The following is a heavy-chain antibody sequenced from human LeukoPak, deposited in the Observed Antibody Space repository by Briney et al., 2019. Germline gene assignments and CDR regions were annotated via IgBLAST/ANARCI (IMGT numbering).Heavy chain of an antibody. D-gene: IGHD2-21*01. V-gene: IGHV3-23*01. CDR1: GFTFRSHA. Sequence: RSGGSLRLSCVGSGFTFRSHAMSWVRQAPEKGLEFVSGIYENGGTTYYADSVKGRFSISRDNSKNTLYLQMDSLRGEDTAVYYRAKDFRIGYSAHFDYWGQGALVTVSS. CDR3: AKDFRIGYSAHFDY. J-gene: IGHJ4*02. CDR2: IYENGGTT.